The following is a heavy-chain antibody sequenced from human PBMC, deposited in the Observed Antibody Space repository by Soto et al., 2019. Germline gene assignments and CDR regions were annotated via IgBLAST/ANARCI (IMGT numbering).Heavy chain of an antibody. J-gene: IGHJ6*02. V-gene: IGHV4-30-4*01. Sequence: TLSLTCTVSGGSIRSGDYYWSWIRQPPGKGLEWIGYIYYSGSTYYNPSLKSRVTISVDTSKNQFSLKLSSVTAADTAVYYCARDTRETVTDSYQYYYYYGMDVWGQGTTVTVSS. CDR3: ARDTRETVTDSYQYYYYYGMDV. CDR2: IYYSGST. D-gene: IGHD1-1*01. CDR1: GGSIRSGDYY.